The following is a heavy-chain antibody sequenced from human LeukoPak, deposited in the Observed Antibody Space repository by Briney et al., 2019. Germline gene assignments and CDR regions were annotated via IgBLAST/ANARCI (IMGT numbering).Heavy chain of an antibody. CDR2: ISYDGTNK. CDR1: GFTFSSYG. Sequence: GRSLRLSCAASGFTFSSYGMHWVRQAPGKGLEWVAVISYDGTNKYYTDSVKGRFTISRDNSKNTLYLQMNSLRAEDTAVYYCAKGPFYFDYWGQGTLVTVSS. J-gene: IGHJ4*02. CDR3: AKGPFYFDY. V-gene: IGHV3-30*18.